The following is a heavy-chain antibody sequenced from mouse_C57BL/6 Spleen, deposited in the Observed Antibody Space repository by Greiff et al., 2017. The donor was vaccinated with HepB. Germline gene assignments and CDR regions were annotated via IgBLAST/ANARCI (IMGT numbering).Heavy chain of an antibody. CDR1: GYTFTSYW. CDR2: IDPSDSYT. V-gene: IGHV1-69*01. D-gene: IGHD4-1*01. J-gene: IGHJ2*01. Sequence: QVQLKQPGAELVMPGASVKLSCKASGYTFTSYWMHWVKQRPGQGVEWIGEIDPSDSYTNYNQKFKGKSTLTVDKSSSTAYMQLSSLTSEDSAVYYCATGTGFDYWGQGTTLTVSS. CDR3: ATGTGFDY.